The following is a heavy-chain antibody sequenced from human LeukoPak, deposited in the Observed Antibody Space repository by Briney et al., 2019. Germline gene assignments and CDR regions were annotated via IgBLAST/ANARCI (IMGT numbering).Heavy chain of an antibody. CDR2: IDPNSGGT. CDR1: GYTFTGYY. D-gene: IGHD4-17*01. Sequence: ASVKVSCKASGYTFTGYYMHWVRQAPGQGLEWMGWIDPNSGGTNYAQKFQGRVTMTRDTSISTAYMELSRLRSDDTAVYYCARAHDYGDYADYWGQGTLVTVSS. CDR3: ARAHDYGDYADY. J-gene: IGHJ4*02. V-gene: IGHV1-2*02.